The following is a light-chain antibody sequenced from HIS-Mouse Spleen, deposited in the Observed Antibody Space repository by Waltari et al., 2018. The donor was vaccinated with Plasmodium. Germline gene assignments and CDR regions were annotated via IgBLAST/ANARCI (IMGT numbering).Light chain of an antibody. Sequence: DIPFTQSPSFQSASARDSVTITCWASQGISSYLAWFQQKPGKAPKLLIYAASTLQSRVPSRFSGSGSGTEFTLTISSLQPEDFATYYCQQLNSYPLTFGGGTKVEIK. CDR1: QGISSY. J-gene: IGKJ4*01. CDR2: AAS. V-gene: IGKV1-9*01. CDR3: QQLNSYPLT.